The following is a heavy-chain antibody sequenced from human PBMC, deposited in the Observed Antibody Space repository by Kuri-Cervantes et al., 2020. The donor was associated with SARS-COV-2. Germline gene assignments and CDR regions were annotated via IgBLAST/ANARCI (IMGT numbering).Heavy chain of an antibody. CDR2: IYYSGST. CDR1: GGPISSSSYY. Sequence: SDTLSLTCKVSGGPISSSSYYWGWIRQPPGKGLEWIGSIYYSGSTYYNPSLKSRVTISVDTSKNQFSLKLSSVTAADTAVYYCATCIAGDWFDPWGQGTLVTVSS. CDR3: ATCIAGDWFDP. J-gene: IGHJ5*02. V-gene: IGHV4-39*01. D-gene: IGHD1-14*01.